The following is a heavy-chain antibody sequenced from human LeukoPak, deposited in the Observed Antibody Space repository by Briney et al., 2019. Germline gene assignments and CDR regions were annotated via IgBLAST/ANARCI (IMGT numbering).Heavy chain of an antibody. V-gene: IGHV3-30*04. D-gene: IGHD6-19*01. CDR2: ISYDGSNK. CDR3: ARDPYSSGWYDY. CDR1: GFTFSSYA. J-gene: IGHJ4*02. Sequence: GGSLRLSCAASGFTFSSYAMHWVRQAPGKGLEWVAVISYDGSNKYYADSVKGRFTISRDNSKNTLYLQMNCLRAEDTAVYYCARDPYSSGWYDYWGQGTLVTVSS.